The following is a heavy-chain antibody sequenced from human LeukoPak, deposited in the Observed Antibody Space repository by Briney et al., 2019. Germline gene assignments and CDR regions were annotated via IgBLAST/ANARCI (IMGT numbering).Heavy chain of an antibody. CDR1: GGSISRSGYY. D-gene: IGHD4-17*01. V-gene: IGHV4-39*01. CDR3: ARNYGDPGD. J-gene: IGHJ4*02. CDR2: MYYTGTT. Sequence: PSETLSLTCTVVSGGSISRSGYYWGWIRQPPGKGLEWIATMYYTGTTYYNPSLKSRVTISGDTSKNQFSLNLNSVTAADTAVYYCARNYGDPGDWGQGTLVTVSS.